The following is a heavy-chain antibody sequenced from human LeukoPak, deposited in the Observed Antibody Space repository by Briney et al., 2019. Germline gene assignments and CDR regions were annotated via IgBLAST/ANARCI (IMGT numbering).Heavy chain of an antibody. V-gene: IGHV3-33*06. CDR2: IWYDGSNK. CDR3: AKQLRAAQAVAATGGFDY. J-gene: IGHJ4*02. CDR1: GFTFSSYG. D-gene: IGHD2-15*01. Sequence: PGGSLRLSCAASGFTFSSYGMHWVRQAPGKGLEWVAVIWYDGSNKYYADSVKGRFTISRDNSKNTLYLQMNSLRAEDTAVYYCAKQLRAAQAVAATGGFDYWGQGTLVTVSS.